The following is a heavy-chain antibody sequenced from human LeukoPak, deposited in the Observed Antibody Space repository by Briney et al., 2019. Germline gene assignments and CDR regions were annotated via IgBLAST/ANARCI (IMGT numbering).Heavy chain of an antibody. D-gene: IGHD4-17*01. J-gene: IGHJ4*02. CDR3: AKGYGDDGY. CDR1: GFTFSNYA. V-gene: IGHV3-23*01. CDR2: IIGSGDST. Sequence: GGSLRLSCAASGFTFSNYAMSWVRQTPTKGLEWVSTIIGSGDSTYYVDSVKGRFTISRDNSKNTVYLQMNSLRAEDTAVYYCAKGYGDDGYWGQGTLVTVSS.